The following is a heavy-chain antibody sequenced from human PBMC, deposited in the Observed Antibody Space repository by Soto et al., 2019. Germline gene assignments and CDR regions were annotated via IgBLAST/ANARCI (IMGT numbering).Heavy chain of an antibody. CDR3: AKEETVLVNYYYYYGMDV. D-gene: IGHD4-17*01. Sequence: EVQLLESGGGLVQPGGSLRLSCAASGFTFSSYAMSWVRQAPGMGLEWVSVISGSGYATYYADSVKGRFTVSRDNSNNTVYLQMNSLRAEDTAVYYRAKEETVLVNYYYYYGMDVWGQGTTVTVSS. CDR2: ISGSGYAT. CDR1: GFTFSSYA. V-gene: IGHV3-23*01. J-gene: IGHJ6*02.